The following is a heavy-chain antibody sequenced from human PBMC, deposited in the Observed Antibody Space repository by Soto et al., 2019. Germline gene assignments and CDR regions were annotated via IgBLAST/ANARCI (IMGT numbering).Heavy chain of an antibody. CDR3: AKVGHLTAHSCSGGSCYSSYYDY. CDR2: ISNDGTNK. J-gene: IGHJ4*02. CDR1: GFAFSSYV. D-gene: IGHD2-15*01. Sequence: GGSLRLSCAASGFAFSSYVLHWVRQAPGKGLEWVAVISNDGTNKYYGDSVKGRFTISRDNSKNTVYLQMNSLRAEDTAVYYCAKVGHLTAHSCSGGSCYSSYYDYWGQGTLVTVSS. V-gene: IGHV3-30*18.